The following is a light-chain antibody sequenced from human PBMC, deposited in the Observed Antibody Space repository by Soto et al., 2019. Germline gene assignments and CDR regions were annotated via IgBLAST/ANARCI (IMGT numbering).Light chain of an antibody. CDR3: HQSGSSPLT. CDR1: QSLHSNF. J-gene: IGKJ3*01. CDR2: SAS. Sequence: EIVLTQFPATLSLSPGERATLSCRASQSLHSNFLVWYQQKPGQAPRLLISSASRRATGIPDRFSGSGSGTAFTLTISRLDPEDFAVYYCHQSGSSPLTFRPGTKV. V-gene: IGKV3-20*01.